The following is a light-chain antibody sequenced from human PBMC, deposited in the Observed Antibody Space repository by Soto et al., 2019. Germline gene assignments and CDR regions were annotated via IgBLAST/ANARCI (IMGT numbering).Light chain of an antibody. Sequence: EIVLTHSPSTLSLSPGSRAILSCRASQSVSSNLAWYQQKPGQAPRLLIYGASSRATGIPERLSGSGSGTDFTLTISRLEPEDFAVHYCQQYGSSPRTFGHGTKVDIK. CDR3: QQYGSSPRT. CDR1: QSVSSN. CDR2: GAS. J-gene: IGKJ1*01. V-gene: IGKV3-20*01.